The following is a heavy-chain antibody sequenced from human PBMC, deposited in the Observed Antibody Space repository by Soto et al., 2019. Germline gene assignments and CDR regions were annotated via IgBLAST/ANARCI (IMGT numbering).Heavy chain of an antibody. V-gene: IGHV3-66*01. CDR2: NHSHGST. Sequence: GGSLRLSCVASGLTVSDNYMSWVRQAPGKWFEGVSVNHSHGSTYYAVSVKGRVTIVRDNSKNRLYLLMARLGTEDTAVYNCARDAGYCGIICIEYYGGRGALVTVSS. D-gene: IGHD2-15*01. CDR3: ARDAGYCGIICIEYY. J-gene: IGHJ4*02. CDR1: GLTVSDNY.